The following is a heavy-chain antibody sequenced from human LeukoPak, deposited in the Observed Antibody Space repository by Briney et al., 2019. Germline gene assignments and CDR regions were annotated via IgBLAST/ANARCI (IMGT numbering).Heavy chain of an antibody. CDR1: GYTFTGYY. V-gene: IGHV1-2*04. CDR2: INPNSGGT. J-gene: IGHJ4*02. D-gene: IGHD1/OR15-1a*01. Sequence: ASVKVSCKASGYTFTGYYMHWVRQAPGQGLRWMGWINPNSGGTNYAQKLQGWVTMTRDTSISTAYMELTRLSSDNTAVYYCARDNNGADHWGQGTLVTVSS. CDR3: ARDNNGADH.